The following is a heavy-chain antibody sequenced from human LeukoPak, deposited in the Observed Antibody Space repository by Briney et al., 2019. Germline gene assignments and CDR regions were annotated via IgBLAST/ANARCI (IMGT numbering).Heavy chain of an antibody. Sequence: PGGSLRLSCAASGFTFSSYEMNWVRQAPGKGLEWVSYISSSGSTIYYADSVKGRFTISRDNAKNSLYLQMNSLRAEDTAVYYCAREGAYYDSSGYLMYWGQGTLVTVSS. CDR1: GFTFSSYE. CDR3: AREGAYYDSSGYLMY. D-gene: IGHD3-22*01. CDR2: ISSSGSTI. J-gene: IGHJ4*02. V-gene: IGHV3-48*03.